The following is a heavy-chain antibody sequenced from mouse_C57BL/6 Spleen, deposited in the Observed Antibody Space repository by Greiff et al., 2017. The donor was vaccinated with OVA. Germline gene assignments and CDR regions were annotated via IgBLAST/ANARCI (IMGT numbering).Heavy chain of an antibody. CDR2: IDPSDSYT. V-gene: IGHV1-69*01. CDR3: ARAGIYSNYVDY. J-gene: IGHJ2*01. CDR1: GYTFTSYW. Sequence: QVQLQQSGAELVMPGASVKLSCKASGYTFTSYWMHWVKQRPGQGLEWIGEIDPSDSYTNYNQKFKGKSTLTVDKSSSTAYMQLSSLTSEDSAVYYCARAGIYSNYVDYWGQGTTLTVSS. D-gene: IGHD2-5*01.